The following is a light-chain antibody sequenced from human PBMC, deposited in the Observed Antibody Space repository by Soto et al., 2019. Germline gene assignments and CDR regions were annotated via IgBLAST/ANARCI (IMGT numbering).Light chain of an antibody. CDR3: QQRSNRSLT. J-gene: IGKJ4*01. V-gene: IGKV3-11*01. CDR1: QSVSSY. CDR2: EAS. Sequence: EILLTQSPATLSLSPGERATLSCRASQSVSSYLAWYQQKPGQAPRLLIYEASNRATGIPARVSGTGSGTDFTLTISSLEPEDSAVYYCQQRSNRSLTFGGGTKVEIK.